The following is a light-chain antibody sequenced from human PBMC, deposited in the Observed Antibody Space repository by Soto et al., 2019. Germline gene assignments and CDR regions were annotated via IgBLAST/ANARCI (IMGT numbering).Light chain of an antibody. CDR3: QHYNSYSEE. CDR1: QDVRTW. J-gene: IGKJ1*01. CDR2: AAS. V-gene: IGKV1D-16*01. Sequence: IQMTQSPSSVSASIGDRVTLTCRASQDVRTWLAWYQQKPGRAPKLLIHAASRLQSGVPSRFSGSGSGTDFTLTISNLQTDDLGNYYCQHYNSYSEEFGQGTKVDIK.